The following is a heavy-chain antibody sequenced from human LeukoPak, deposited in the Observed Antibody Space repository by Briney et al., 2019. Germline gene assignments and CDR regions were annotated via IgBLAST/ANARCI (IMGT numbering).Heavy chain of an antibody. CDR2: IYTSGST. CDR1: GGSISSYY. V-gene: IGHV4-4*07. CDR3: ARGAYYDDSSGYYYDNFDY. D-gene: IGHD3-22*01. Sequence: SETLSLTCTVSGGSISSYYWSWIRQPAGKGLEWIGRIYTSGSTNYNPSLKSRVTMSVDTSKNQFPLKLSSATAADTAVYYCARGAYYDDSSGYYYDNFDYWGQGTLVTVSS. J-gene: IGHJ4*02.